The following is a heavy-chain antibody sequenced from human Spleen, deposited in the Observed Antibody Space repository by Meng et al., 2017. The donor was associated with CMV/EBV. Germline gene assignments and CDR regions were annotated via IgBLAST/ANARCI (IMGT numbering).Heavy chain of an antibody. Sequence: SCKASGYTFAAHYFHWVRQAPGQGLEWMGWIHPHRGDTNYAQQFQGRVTLTRDTSINTGYMELTRLTSDDTAVYYCARDNNWGPDYWGQGTLVTVSS. V-gene: IGHV1-2*02. D-gene: IGHD7-27*01. CDR3: ARDNNWGPDY. CDR2: IHPHRGDT. CDR1: GYTFAAHY. J-gene: IGHJ4*02.